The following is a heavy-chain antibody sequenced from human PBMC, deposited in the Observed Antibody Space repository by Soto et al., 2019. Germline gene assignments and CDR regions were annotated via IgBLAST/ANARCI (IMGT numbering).Heavy chain of an antibody. CDR3: AKHIEDFYFGLDA. CDR2: IDPADSYA. Sequence: GESLKISCTASGYNFVTYWITWVRQKPGKGLEWMGRIDPADSYARYSPSFEGHVTMSVDRSINTAYLQWYSLRASDSAIYDCAKHIEDFYFGLDAWGQGTAVTVSS. J-gene: IGHJ6*02. V-gene: IGHV5-10-1*01. CDR1: GYNFVTYW. D-gene: IGHD5-12*01.